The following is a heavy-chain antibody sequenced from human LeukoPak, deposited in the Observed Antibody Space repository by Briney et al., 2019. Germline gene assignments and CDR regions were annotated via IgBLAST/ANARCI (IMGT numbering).Heavy chain of an antibody. CDR3: ARGTEGGIDYYYMDV. CDR2: ISGSNGYT. CDR1: GYTFTSYG. J-gene: IGHJ6*03. D-gene: IGHD1-1*01. V-gene: IGHV1-18*01. Sequence: ASVNVSCKTSGYTFTSYGINWARQAPGQGLEWMGWISGSNGYTKYAQKIQGRVTLTTDEPTRTAYMELRSLRSDDTAVYYCARGTEGGIDYYYMDVWGKGTTVTVSS.